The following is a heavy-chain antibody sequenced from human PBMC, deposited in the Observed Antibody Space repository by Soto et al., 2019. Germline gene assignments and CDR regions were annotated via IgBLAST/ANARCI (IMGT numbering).Heavy chain of an antibody. CDR1: GGSFSGYY. J-gene: IGHJ4*02. CDR2: INQSGST. Sequence: QVQLQQWGAGLLKPSETLSLTCAVYGGSFSGYYWSWIRQPPGKGLEWIGEINQSGSTNYNPSLRTRLTISVDASKNQFSLKLSSVSAADTAVYYCARTYSSSWSPFDYWGQGTLVTVSS. CDR3: ARTYSSSWSPFDY. D-gene: IGHD6-13*01. V-gene: IGHV4-34*01.